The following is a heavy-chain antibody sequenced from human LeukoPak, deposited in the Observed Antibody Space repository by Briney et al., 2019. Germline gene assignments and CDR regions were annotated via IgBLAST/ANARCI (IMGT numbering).Heavy chain of an antibody. Sequence: PGGSLRLSCGASGFTLTSFWMYWVRQAPGKGLEWVSGISGSGGTTYYVDSVKGRLTISRDNSKNTLYLQMNSLRADDTALYYCAKERSGGWPFDYWGQGTLVTVSS. D-gene: IGHD6-19*01. J-gene: IGHJ4*02. CDR2: ISGSGGTT. CDR3: AKERSGGWPFDY. CDR1: GFTLTSFW. V-gene: IGHV3-23*01.